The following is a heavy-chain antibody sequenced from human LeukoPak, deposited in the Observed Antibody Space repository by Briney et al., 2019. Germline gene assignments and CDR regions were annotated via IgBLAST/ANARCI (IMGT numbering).Heavy chain of an antibody. V-gene: IGHV3-23*01. CDR2: ISNSGSNT. Sequence: GGSLRLYTAASGFNFTNYGMNWVRPAPGQGLEWVSSISNSGSNTHYAYPVKGRFTISRDTSKNTLYLQMNSLRAEDTAVYYCAKNRGHCVDGVCHNYYYMDVWGRGTTVTVSS. CDR1: GFNFTNYG. D-gene: IGHD2-8*02. CDR3: AKNRGHCVDGVCHNYYYMDV. J-gene: IGHJ6*03.